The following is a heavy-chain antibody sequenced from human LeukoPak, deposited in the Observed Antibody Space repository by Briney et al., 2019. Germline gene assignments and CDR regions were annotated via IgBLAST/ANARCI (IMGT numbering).Heavy chain of an antibody. V-gene: IGHV3-23*01. J-gene: IGHJ4*02. CDR2: ISGSGGST. Sequence: PGGSLRLSCAASGFTFSSYAMSWVRQAPGKGLEWVSAISGSGGSTYYADSVKGRFTTSKDNSKNTLYLQMNSLRAEDTAVYYCAKGVSGYSSSWFDYWGQGTLVTVSS. CDR1: GFTFSSYA. D-gene: IGHD6-13*01. CDR3: AKGVSGYSSSWFDY.